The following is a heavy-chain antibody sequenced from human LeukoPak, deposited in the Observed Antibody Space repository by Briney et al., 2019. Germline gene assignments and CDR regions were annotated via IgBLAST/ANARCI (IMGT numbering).Heavy chain of an antibody. CDR3: ARQPRNYYGMDV. V-gene: IGHV4-39*01. Sequence: SETLSLTCTVSGGSISSSSYYWGWIRQPPGKGLEWIGSIYYSGSTYYNPSLKSRVTISVDTSKNQFSLKLSSVTAADTAAYYCARQPRNYYGMDVWGQGTTVTVSS. CDR2: IYYSGST. J-gene: IGHJ6*02. CDR1: GGSISSSSYY.